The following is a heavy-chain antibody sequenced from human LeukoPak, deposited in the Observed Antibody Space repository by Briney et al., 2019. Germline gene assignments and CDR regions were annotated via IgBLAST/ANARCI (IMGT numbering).Heavy chain of an antibody. CDR2: IKEDGSEK. D-gene: IGHD6-13*01. V-gene: IGHV3-7*03. Sequence: GGSLRLSCAASGFTFSSYSMNWVRQAPGQGLEWVASIKEDGSEKHYVDSVKGRFTISRDNGKNSLYLQMNSLRAEDTAVYYCARDSGWWRFDFWGQGTLVTVSS. CDR3: ARDSGWWRFDF. CDR1: GFTFSSYS. J-gene: IGHJ4*02.